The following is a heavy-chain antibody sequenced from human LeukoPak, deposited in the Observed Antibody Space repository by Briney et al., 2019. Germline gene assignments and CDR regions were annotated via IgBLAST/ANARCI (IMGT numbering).Heavy chain of an antibody. CDR2: IGSSGSTI. V-gene: IGHV3-48*03. Sequence: GGSLRLSCAVSGFPFSVYEMNWVRQAPGKGLEWVSNIGSSGSTIYYADSVKGRFSVSRDNAKSSLYLQMNSLRVEDTAVYYCALLAVASDFDYWGQGALVTVSS. CDR1: GFPFSVYE. D-gene: IGHD6-19*01. J-gene: IGHJ4*02. CDR3: ALLAVASDFDY.